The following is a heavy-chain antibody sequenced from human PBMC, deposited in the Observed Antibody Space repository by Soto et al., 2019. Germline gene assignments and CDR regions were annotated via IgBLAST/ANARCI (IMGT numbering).Heavy chain of an antibody. CDR3: VRALRREYYYDSGEYSRYGACDV. Sequence: QVQLQESGPGLVKPSETLSLTCTVSGDSISPYSWTWIRQPAGKGLECIGLIYTSGSTNYNPSLKRRVTMSVEASSNQFFLKMKSMPAADTALYVCVRALRREYYYDSGEYSRYGACDVWGQGTMVDVSS. V-gene: IGHV4-4*07. J-gene: IGHJ3*01. D-gene: IGHD3-22*01. CDR1: GDSISPYS. CDR2: IYTSGST.